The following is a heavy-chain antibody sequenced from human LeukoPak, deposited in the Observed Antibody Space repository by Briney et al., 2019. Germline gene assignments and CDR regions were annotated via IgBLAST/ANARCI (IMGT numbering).Heavy chain of an antibody. V-gene: IGHV4-61*08. CDR3: AREGGWSSGYHNWFDP. D-gene: IGHD3-22*01. CDR2: IYYSGST. CDR1: GGSISSGGYS. J-gene: IGHJ5*02. Sequence: SETLSLTCAVSGGSISSGGYSWSWIRQPPGKGLEWIGYIYYSGSTNYNPSLKSRVTISVDTSKNQFSLKLSSVTAADTAVYYCAREGGWSSGYHNWFDPWGQGTLVTVSS.